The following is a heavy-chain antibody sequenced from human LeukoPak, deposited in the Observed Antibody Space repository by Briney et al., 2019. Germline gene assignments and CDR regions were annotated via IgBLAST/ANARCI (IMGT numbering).Heavy chain of an antibody. CDR2: ISYDGSNK. Sequence: GGSLRLSCAASGFTFSSYGMHWVRQAPGEGMEWVAVISYDGSNKYYADSVKGRFTISRDNSKNTLYLQMNSLRAEDTAVYYCAKLYYYDSSGYYGTDSLDAFDIWGQGTMVTVSS. D-gene: IGHD3-22*01. CDR1: GFTFSSYG. CDR3: AKLYYYDSSGYYGTDSLDAFDI. J-gene: IGHJ3*02. V-gene: IGHV3-30*18.